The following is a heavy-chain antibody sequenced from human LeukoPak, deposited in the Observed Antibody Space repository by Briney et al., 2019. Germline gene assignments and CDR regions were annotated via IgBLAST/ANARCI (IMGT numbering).Heavy chain of an antibody. Sequence: ASVKVSCKASGGTFSSYAISWVRQAPGQGLEWMGRIIPILGIANYAQEFQGRVTITADKSTSTAYMELSSLRSEDTAVYYCARQSGYSGYDWRSWVDPWGQGTLVTVSS. CDR2: IIPILGIA. D-gene: IGHD5-12*01. J-gene: IGHJ5*02. CDR1: GGTFSSYA. V-gene: IGHV1-69*04. CDR3: ARQSGYSGYDWRSWVDP.